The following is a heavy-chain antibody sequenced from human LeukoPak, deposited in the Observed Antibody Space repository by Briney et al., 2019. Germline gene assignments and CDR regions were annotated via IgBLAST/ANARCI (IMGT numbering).Heavy chain of an antibody. Sequence: SETLSLTCAVYGWSFSGYYWIWIRQPPGKGLEWIGENNHNGSTNYNPPLKSRVSIQVDTYKNQFSLKLRSVTAAGPAVHHCARRLRARYCTNGVCYSPFDHWRQRTLDPV. CDR1: GWSFSGYY. CDR2: NNHNGST. CDR3: ARRLRARYCTNGVCYSPFDH. V-gene: IGHV4-34*01. J-gene: IGHJ4*02. D-gene: IGHD2-8*01.